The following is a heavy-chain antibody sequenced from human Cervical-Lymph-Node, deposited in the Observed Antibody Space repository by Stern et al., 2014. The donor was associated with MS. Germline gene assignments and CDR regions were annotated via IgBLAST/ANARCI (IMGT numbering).Heavy chain of an antibody. J-gene: IGHJ2*01. CDR3: ARGVTAVTNYVPNWCFDL. D-gene: IGHD4-11*01. V-gene: IGHV4-39*02. Sequence: QLQLQESGPGLVKPSETLSLTCTVSGGSITNRDYWGWIRQSPGKGLEWIGSVYYSGITYYRPSLQSRATISIDTARNQFFLRLNSGTATDTAVYFCARGVTAVTNYVPNWCFDLWGRGTLVTVSS. CDR1: GGSITNRDY. CDR2: VYYSGIT.